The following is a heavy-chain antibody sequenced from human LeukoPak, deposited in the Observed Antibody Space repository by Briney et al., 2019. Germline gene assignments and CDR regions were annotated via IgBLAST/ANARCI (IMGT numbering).Heavy chain of an antibody. Sequence: GGSLRLSCAASGFTFRTYAMTWVRQAPGKGLEWVSSISSSSSYIYYADSVKGRFTISGDNAKNSLYLQMNSLRAEDTAVYYCARAAYSGSYSPYWGQGTLVTVSS. CDR2: ISSSSSYI. J-gene: IGHJ4*02. CDR1: GFTFRTYA. D-gene: IGHD1-26*01. CDR3: ARAAYSGSYSPY. V-gene: IGHV3-21*01.